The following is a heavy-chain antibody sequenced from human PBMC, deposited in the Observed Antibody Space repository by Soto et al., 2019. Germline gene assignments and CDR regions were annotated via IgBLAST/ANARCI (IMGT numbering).Heavy chain of an antibody. Sequence: QVQLVQSGAEVKKPGSSVKVSCKASGGTFSSYAISWVRQAPGQGLEWMGGIIPIFGTANYAQKFQGRVTITADESTSTAYMELSSLRSEDTAVYYCVRDPFCSGGSCYSPGYYYYGMDVWGQGTTVTVSS. J-gene: IGHJ6*02. D-gene: IGHD2-15*01. CDR3: VRDPFCSGGSCYSPGYYYYGMDV. V-gene: IGHV1-69*01. CDR2: IIPIFGTA. CDR1: GGTFSSYA.